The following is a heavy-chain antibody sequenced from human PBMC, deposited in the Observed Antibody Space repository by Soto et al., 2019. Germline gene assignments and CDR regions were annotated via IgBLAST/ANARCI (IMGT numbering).Heavy chain of an antibody. CDR2: IYYSGST. V-gene: IGHV4-30-4*01. D-gene: IGHD3-22*01. CDR3: ARVGEPNYDSSGYPYGMDV. CDR1: GGSLSRSTYY. Sequence: PPETLSLTCTISGGSLSRSTYYWRWIRQLPGKGLEWIGYIYYSGSTYYNQSLKSRVTISVDTSKNQFSLKLSSVTAADTAVYYCARVGEPNYDSSGYPYGMDVWGQGTTVT. J-gene: IGHJ6*02.